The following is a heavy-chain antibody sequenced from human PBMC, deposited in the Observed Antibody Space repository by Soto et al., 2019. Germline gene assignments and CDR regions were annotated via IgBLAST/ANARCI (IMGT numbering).Heavy chain of an antibody. V-gene: IGHV4-39*01. CDR3: ARLVYDSRGYRPG. Sequence: SETPSPPRTVSGGSLSSSSYYWGWIRRPPGKVLEWIGSIYYIGSTYYNPSLKSRVTISVDTSKNQFSLKLSSVTAADTAVYYCARLVYDSRGYRPGWGQGTLVTVSS. CDR1: GGSLSSSSYY. D-gene: IGHD3-22*01. CDR2: IYYIGST. J-gene: IGHJ4*02.